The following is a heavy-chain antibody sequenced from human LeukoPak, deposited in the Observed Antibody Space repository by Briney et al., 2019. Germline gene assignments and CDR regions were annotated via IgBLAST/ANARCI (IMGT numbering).Heavy chain of an antibody. Sequence: PGGSLRLSCAASGFTFSSYSMNWVRQAPGKGLGWVSYISSSSSTIYYADSVKGRFTISRDNAKNSLYLQMNSLRAEDTAVYYCARETHTMVRGVPDYWGQGTLVTVSS. D-gene: IGHD3-10*01. CDR3: ARETHTMVRGVPDY. CDR1: GFTFSSYS. V-gene: IGHV3-48*01. CDR2: ISSSSSTI. J-gene: IGHJ4*02.